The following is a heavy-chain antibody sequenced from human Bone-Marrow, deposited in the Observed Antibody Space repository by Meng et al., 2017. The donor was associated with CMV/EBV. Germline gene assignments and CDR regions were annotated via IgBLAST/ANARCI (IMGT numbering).Heavy chain of an antibody. CDR3: AKSSDFWSGYYYYYYGMDV. V-gene: IGHV3-23*03. D-gene: IGHD3-3*01. Sequence: GESLKISCAASGFTFSSYAMSWVRQAPGKGLEWVSVIYSGGSSTYYADSVKGRFTISRDNSKNTLYLQMNSLRAEDTAVYYCAKSSDFWSGYYYYYYGMDVWGQGNTVPVSS. J-gene: IGHJ6*02. CDR2: IYSGGSST. CDR1: GFTFSSYA.